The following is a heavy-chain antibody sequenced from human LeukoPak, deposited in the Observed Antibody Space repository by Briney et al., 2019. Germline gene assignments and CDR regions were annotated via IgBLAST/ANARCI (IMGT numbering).Heavy chain of an antibody. V-gene: IGHV3-30*02. CDR2: IRYDGSNK. CDR1: GFTFSSYG. CDR3: ASGRDYGDERGAFDI. J-gene: IGHJ3*02. D-gene: IGHD4-17*01. Sequence: GGSLRLSCAASGFTFSSYGMHWVRQAPGKGLEWVAFIRYDGSNKYYADSVKGRFTISRDNSKNTLYLQMNSLRAEDTAVYYCASGRDYGDERGAFDIWGQGTMVTVSS.